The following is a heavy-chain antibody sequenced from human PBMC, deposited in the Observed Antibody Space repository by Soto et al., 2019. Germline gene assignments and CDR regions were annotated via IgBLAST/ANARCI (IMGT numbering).Heavy chain of an antibody. J-gene: IGHJ4*02. D-gene: IGHD2-15*01. CDR3: VGGSWFD. CDR1: GYSFEDYY. V-gene: IGHV3-9*01. Sequence: EVQLVESGGAMVQPGRSLKLSCVGSGYSFEDYYMHWVRQAPGKGLEWVSGISWNGNFTGYADSVKGRFTISRDNAKNSLFLQMRSLSLEDTALYYCVGGSWFDWGQGTLVTVSS. CDR2: ISWNGNFT.